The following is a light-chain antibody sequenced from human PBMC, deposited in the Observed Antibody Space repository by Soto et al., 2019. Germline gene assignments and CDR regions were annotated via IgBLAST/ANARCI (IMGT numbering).Light chain of an antibody. Sequence: DIQMTQSPSSLSASVGDRVTITCRASQSISRNLTWYQQKPGKAPTFLLYAASTLPSGVPSRFSGSGSGTDFTLTISSLQPEDFATYYCQESSTTLLTFGQGTRLEI. CDR1: QSISRN. CDR3: QESSTTLLT. CDR2: AAS. V-gene: IGKV1-39*01. J-gene: IGKJ5*01.